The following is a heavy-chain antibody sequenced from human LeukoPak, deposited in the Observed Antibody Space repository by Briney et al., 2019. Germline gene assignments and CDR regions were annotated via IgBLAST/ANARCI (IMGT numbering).Heavy chain of an antibody. CDR3: ARLTSEAGWFDP. D-gene: IGHD2-2*01. CDR2: MNPNSGNT. Sequence: ASVKVSCKASGYTFTSYDINWVRQATGQGLEWMGWMNPNSGNTGYAQKFQGRVTITRNTSISTAYMELSSLRSEDTAVYYCARLTSEAGWFDPWGQGTLVTVSS. J-gene: IGHJ5*02. V-gene: IGHV1-8*03. CDR1: GYTFTSYD.